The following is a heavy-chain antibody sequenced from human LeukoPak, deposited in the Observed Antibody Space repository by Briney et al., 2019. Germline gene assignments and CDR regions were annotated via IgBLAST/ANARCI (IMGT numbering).Heavy chain of an antibody. CDR1: GYSISSGYY. V-gene: IGHV4-38-2*01. CDR2: MYHSGST. D-gene: IGHD2-2*01. Sequence: SETLSLTCAVSGYSISSGYYWGWIRQPPGKGLEWIGSMYHSGSTYYNPSLKSRVTISVDTSKNQFSLKLIPVTAADTAVYYCARHSFYCTSSSCYVFDYWGQGTLVTVSS. J-gene: IGHJ4*02. CDR3: ARHSFYCTSSSCYVFDY.